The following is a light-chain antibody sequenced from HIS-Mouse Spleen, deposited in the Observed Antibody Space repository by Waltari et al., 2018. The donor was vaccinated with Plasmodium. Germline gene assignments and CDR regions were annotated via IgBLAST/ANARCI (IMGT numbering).Light chain of an antibody. CDR1: QSVSSN. V-gene: IGKV3-15*01. CDR2: GAS. Sequence: EIVMTQSPATLSVSPGERATLSCRASQSVSSNLAWYQQKPGQAPRLLIYGASTRATGIPGRFSGSGSGTEFTLTISRLQSEDFAVYYCQQYNNWPFTFGPGTKVEIK. J-gene: IGKJ3*01. CDR3: QQYNNWPFT.